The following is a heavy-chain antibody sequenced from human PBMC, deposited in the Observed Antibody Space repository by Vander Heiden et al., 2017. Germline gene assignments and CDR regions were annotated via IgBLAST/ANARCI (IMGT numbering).Heavy chain of an antibody. V-gene: IGHV3-30*18. CDR3: AKDLGYYDSRGYFDL. J-gene: IGHJ5*02. Sequence: QVQLVESGGGVVQPGRSLRLSSAASGFIFSSYGIHWVRQAPGRGLEWVAIISYDGSDKNYADSVKGRFTVSRDNSRNTLFLQMNSLRAEDTAVYYCAKDLGYYDSRGYFDLWGQGTPVTVSS. CDR1: GFIFSSYG. CDR2: ISYDGSDK. D-gene: IGHD3-22*01.